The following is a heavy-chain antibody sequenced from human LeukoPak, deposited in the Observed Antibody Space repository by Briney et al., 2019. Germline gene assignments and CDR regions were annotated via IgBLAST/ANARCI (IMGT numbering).Heavy chain of an antibody. J-gene: IGHJ4*02. Sequence: SETLSPTCAVYGGSFSGYYWSWIRQPPGKGLEWIGEINHSGSTNYNPSLKSRVTISVDTSKNQFSLKLSSVTAADTAVYYCARLNYDYVWGSYRFDYWGQGTLVTVSS. CDR1: GGSFSGYY. V-gene: IGHV4-34*01. CDR3: ARLNYDYVWGSYRFDY. D-gene: IGHD3-16*02. CDR2: INHSGST.